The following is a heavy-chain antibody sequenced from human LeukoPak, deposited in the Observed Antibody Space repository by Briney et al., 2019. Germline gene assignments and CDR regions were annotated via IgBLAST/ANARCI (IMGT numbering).Heavy chain of an antibody. V-gene: IGHV3-11*04. Sequence: GGSLRLSCAASGFTFSDYYMSWIRQAPGKGLEWVSYISSSSSTIYYADSVKGRFTISRDSAKNSLYLQMNSLRAEDTAVYYCARDGHSSGWYPATTGYFDLWGRGTLVTVSS. J-gene: IGHJ2*01. D-gene: IGHD6-19*01. CDR1: GFTFSDYY. CDR3: ARDGHSSGWYPATTGYFDL. CDR2: ISSSSSTI.